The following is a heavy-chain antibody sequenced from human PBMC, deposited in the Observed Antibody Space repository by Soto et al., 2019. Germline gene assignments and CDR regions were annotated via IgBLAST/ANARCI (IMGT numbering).Heavy chain of an antibody. CDR3: ARERWLRNYFDY. D-gene: IGHD5-12*01. V-gene: IGHV4-34*01. CDR2: INHSGST. J-gene: IGHJ4*02. Sequence: PSETLSLTCAVYGGSFSGYYWSWIRQPPGKGLEWIGEINHSGSTSYNPSLKSRVTISVDTSKNQFSLKLSSVTAADTAVYYCARERWLRNYFDYWGQGTLVTVSS. CDR1: GGSFSGYY.